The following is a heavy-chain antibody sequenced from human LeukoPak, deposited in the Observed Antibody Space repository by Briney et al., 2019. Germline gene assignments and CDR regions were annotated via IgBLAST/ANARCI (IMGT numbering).Heavy chain of an antibody. D-gene: IGHD6-13*01. Sequence: PSETLSLTCIVSGGSISSSSYYWGWIRQPPGKGLEWIGTIYYSGTTYYNPPLKSRVTMSVDTSKNQFSLNLSSVTAADTAVYYCARRPSIAAAGGAFDYWGQGTLVTVSS. V-gene: IGHV4-39*01. CDR3: ARRPSIAAAGGAFDY. J-gene: IGHJ4*02. CDR1: GGSISSSSYY. CDR2: IYYSGTT.